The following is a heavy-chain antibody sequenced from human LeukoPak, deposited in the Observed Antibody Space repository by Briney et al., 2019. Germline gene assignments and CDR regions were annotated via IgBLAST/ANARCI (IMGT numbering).Heavy chain of an antibody. J-gene: IGHJ4*02. CDR3: ARLMINYGSGTYFDY. D-gene: IGHD3-10*01. CDR1: GGSITSYY. Sequence: SETLSLTCSVSGGSITSYYWSWIRQPPGKGLEWIGSLYYTGSTNYNPSLKSRVTISVDTSKNQFSLKLSSVTAADTAVYYCARLMINYGSGTYFDYWGQGTLVTVSS. CDR2: LYYTGST. V-gene: IGHV4-59*08.